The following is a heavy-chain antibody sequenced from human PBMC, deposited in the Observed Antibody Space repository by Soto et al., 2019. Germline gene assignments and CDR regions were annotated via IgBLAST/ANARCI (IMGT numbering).Heavy chain of an antibody. J-gene: IGHJ6*02. D-gene: IGHD5-12*01. CDR1: GGTFSSYA. Sequence: ASVKVSCKASGGTFSSYAISWVRQAPGQGLEWMGGIIPIFGTANYAQKFQGRVTITADESTSIAYMELSSLRSEDTAVYYCAKRSRDGYNFLYYGMDVWGQGTTVTVSS. CDR2: IIPIFGTA. CDR3: AKRSRDGYNFLYYGMDV. V-gene: IGHV1-69*13.